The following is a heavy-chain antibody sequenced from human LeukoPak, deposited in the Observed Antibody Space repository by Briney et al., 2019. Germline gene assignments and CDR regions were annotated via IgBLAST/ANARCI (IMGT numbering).Heavy chain of an antibody. Sequence: ASVTVSCKASGYTFTSYGISWVRQAPGQGLEWMGWISAYNGNTNYAQKLQGRVTMTTDTSTSTAYMELRRLRSDDTAVYYCAREGPYYYDSSGYYYSYYFDYWGQGTLVTVSS. V-gene: IGHV1-18*01. CDR3: AREGPYYYDSSGYYYSYYFDY. CDR1: GYTFTSYG. J-gene: IGHJ4*02. CDR2: ISAYNGNT. D-gene: IGHD3-22*01.